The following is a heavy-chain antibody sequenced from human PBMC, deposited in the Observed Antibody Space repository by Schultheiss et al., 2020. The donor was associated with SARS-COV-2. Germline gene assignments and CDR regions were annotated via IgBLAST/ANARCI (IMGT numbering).Heavy chain of an antibody. Sequence: SGPTLVKPTQTLTLTCTFSGFSLSTSGVGVGWIRQPPGKGLEWIGSIYYSGSTYYNPSLKSRVTISVETSNNQFSLKLSSVTAADTAVYYCARGSGGSGYSDSWGQGTLVTVSS. CDR1: GFSLSTSGVG. V-gene: IGHV4-39*07. D-gene: IGHD3-22*01. J-gene: IGHJ5*01. CDR3: ARGSGGSGYSDS. CDR2: IYYSGST.